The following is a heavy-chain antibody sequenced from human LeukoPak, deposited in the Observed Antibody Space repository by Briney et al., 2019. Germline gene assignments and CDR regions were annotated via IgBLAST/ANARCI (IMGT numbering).Heavy chain of an antibody. CDR2: IPYDGGNE. CDR3: ARERGPSYDSRKHAFDI. Sequence: GGSLRLSCAASGFTFSTSGMHWVRQAPGKGLEWVAFIPYDGGNEYYADSVKGRFTVSRDNSKNTLYLQMNSLRAEDTAVYYCARERGPSYDSRKHAFDIWGQGTMVTVSS. D-gene: IGHD3-22*01. CDR1: GFTFSTSG. J-gene: IGHJ3*02. V-gene: IGHV3-30*02.